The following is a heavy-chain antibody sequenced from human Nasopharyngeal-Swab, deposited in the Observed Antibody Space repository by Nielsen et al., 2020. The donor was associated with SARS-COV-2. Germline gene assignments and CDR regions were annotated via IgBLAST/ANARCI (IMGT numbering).Heavy chain of an antibody. J-gene: IGHJ6*02. CDR3: ASGQCINGVCDPTDGLDV. CDR2: ITPFNGNA. Sequence: SVKVSCKASGFSITYRFLHWMRQAPGQALAWMGWITPFNGNAKYAQKFQGRVSITRDGSRTTASLELSSLRPDDTAMYFCASGQCINGVCDPTDGLDVWGQGTSVTVS. D-gene: IGHD2-8*01. CDR1: GFSITYRF. V-gene: IGHV1-45*02.